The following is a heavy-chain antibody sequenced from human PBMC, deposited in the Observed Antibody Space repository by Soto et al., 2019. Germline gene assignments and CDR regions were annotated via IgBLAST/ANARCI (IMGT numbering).Heavy chain of an antibody. CDR2: IIPIFGTA. Sequence: GASVKVSCKASGGTFSSYAISWVRQAPGQGLEWMGGIIPIFGTANYAQKFQGRVTITADESTSTAYMELSSLRPEDTAVYYCARDRVDDILTGYLAPGYYYGMDVWGQGTPVTVSS. J-gene: IGHJ6*02. CDR3: ARDRVDDILTGYLAPGYYYGMDV. CDR1: GGTFSSYA. D-gene: IGHD3-9*01. V-gene: IGHV1-69*13.